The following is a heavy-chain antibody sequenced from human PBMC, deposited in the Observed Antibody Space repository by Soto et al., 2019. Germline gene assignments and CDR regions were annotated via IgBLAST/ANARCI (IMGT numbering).Heavy chain of an antibody. V-gene: IGHV1-69*12. CDR1: GGTFSSYA. D-gene: IGHD5-18*01. CDR2: IIPIFGTA. J-gene: IGHJ6*02. Sequence: QVQLVQSGAEVKKPGSSVKVSCKASGGTFSSYAISWVRQAPGRGLEWMGGIIPIFGTANYAQKFQGRVTITADESTSTAYMELSSLRSEDTAVYYCARARGYSYGQNAPTFITENYYYYYGMDVWGQGTTVTVSS. CDR3: ARARGYSYGQNAPTFITENYYYYYGMDV.